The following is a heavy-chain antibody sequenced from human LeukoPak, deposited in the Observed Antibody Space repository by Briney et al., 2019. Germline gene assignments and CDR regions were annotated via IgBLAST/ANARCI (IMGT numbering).Heavy chain of an antibody. CDR1: DDSISDYY. CDR3: ARGYGDPVLVFDY. D-gene: IGHD4-17*01. Sequence: SETLSLTCTVSDDSISDYYRGWIRQPPGKGLEWIGYFHNSGTSTYNPSLKSRVTISVDTSKKQFSLKLSSVTAADTAVYYCARGYGDPVLVFDYWGQGTLVTVSS. CDR2: FHNSGTS. J-gene: IGHJ4*02. V-gene: IGHV4-59*12.